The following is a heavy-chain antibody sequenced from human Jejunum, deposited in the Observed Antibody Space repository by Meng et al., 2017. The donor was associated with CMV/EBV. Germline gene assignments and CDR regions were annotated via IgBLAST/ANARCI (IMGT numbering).Heavy chain of an antibody. D-gene: IGHD2/OR15-2a*01. J-gene: IGHJ5*01. V-gene: IGHV3-53*01. Sequence: QLLELGGGLVPPGGSLRLSCAASGFTISNNYMNWVRQAPGKGLEWVSIIFNDGRTFSADSVKGRFTISRDNSQNTLYLQMNSLRAEDTAVYYCARDSMMGSWGQGTLVTVSS. CDR1: GFTISNNY. CDR2: IFNDGRT. CDR3: ARDSMMGS.